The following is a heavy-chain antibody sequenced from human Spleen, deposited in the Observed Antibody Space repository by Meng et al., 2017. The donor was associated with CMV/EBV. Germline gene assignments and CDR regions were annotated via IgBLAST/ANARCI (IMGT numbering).Heavy chain of an antibody. CDR3: ARLSDDTAMDLYFDY. J-gene: IGHJ4*02. CDR1: GYSFTSFW. V-gene: IGHV5-51*01. Sequence: GGSLRLSCKGSGYSFTSFWIGWVRQMPGKGLEWMGIMYPGDSDARYSPSLQGQVTISADKSISTAYLQWSSLKASDTAMYYCARLSDDTAMDLYFDYWGQGTLVTVSS. CDR2: MYPGDSDA. D-gene: IGHD5-18*01.